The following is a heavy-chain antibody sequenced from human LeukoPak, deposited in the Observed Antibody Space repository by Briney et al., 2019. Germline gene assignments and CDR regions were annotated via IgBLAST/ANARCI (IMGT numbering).Heavy chain of an antibody. CDR2: INHSGST. CDR1: GGSFSGYY. J-gene: IGHJ4*02. Sequence: PSETLSLTCAVYGGSFSGYYWSWIRQPPGKGLEWIGEINHSGSTNHNPSLKSRVTISVDTSKNQFSLKLSSVTAADTAVYYCASLKVRGVIRGYYFDYWGQGTLVTVSS. V-gene: IGHV4-34*01. D-gene: IGHD3-10*01. CDR3: ASLKVRGVIRGYYFDY.